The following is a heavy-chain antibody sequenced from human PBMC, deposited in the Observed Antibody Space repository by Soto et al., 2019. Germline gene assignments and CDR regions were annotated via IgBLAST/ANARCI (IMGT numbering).Heavy chain of an antibody. CDR3: AREAPSSQWLPTRYFEY. V-gene: IGHV3-48*02. CDR2: ISGGGETI. CDR1: RFTFSDYS. D-gene: IGHD6-19*01. Sequence: GGSLRLSCAASRFTFSDYSMNWVRQAPGKGLEWVSYISGGGETIYYADSVRGRFTISRDNAKNSLFLQMNSLREEDTAVYYCAREAPSSQWLPTRYFEYWCQGTLVTVAS. J-gene: IGHJ4*02.